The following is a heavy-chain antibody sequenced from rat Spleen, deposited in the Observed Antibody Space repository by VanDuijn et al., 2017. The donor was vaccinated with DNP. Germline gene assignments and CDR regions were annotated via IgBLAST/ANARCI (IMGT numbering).Heavy chain of an antibody. CDR2: ISYSGGT. V-gene: IGHV3-1*01. Sequence: EVQLQESGPGLVKPSQSLSLTCSVTGYSITSNYWGWIRKFPGNKMEWVGHISYSGGTGYNPSLKSRISITRDTSKNQFFLQLNSVTTDDTATYYSARGNDGYYPNWYFNFWGPGTMVTVSP. D-gene: IGHD1-12*03. CDR1: GYSITSNY. CDR3: ARGNDGYYPNWYFNF. J-gene: IGHJ1*01.